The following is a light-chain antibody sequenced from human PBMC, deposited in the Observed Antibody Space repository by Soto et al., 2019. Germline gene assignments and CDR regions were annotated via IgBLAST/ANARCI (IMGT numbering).Light chain of an antibody. V-gene: IGKV3-15*01. CDR3: HQYNNWPPKFT. CDR2: GAS. J-gene: IGKJ2*01. CDR1: QSVSSN. Sequence: EIVMTQSPATLSVSPGERATLSCRASQSVSSNLAWYQQKPGQAPRLLIYGASTRATGIPARFSGSGSGTEFTLTISGLQSEDFAVYYCHQYNNWPPKFTFGQGTKLEIK.